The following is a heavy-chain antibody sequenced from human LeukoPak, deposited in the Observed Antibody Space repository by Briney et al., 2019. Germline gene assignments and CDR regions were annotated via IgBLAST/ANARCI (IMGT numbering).Heavy chain of an antibody. D-gene: IGHD5-24*01. CDR2: ISGSGGST. V-gene: IGHV3-23*01. CDR1: GFTFSDYY. J-gene: IGHJ4*02. Sequence: PGGSLRLSCAASGFTFSDYYMSWIRQAPGKGLEWVSAISGSGGSTYYADSVKGRFTISRDNSKNTLYLQMNSLRAEDTAVYYCAKAWLQLPYWGQGTLVTVSS. CDR3: AKAWLQLPY.